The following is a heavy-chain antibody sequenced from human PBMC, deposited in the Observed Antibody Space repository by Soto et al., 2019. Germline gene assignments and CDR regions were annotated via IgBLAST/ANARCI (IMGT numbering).Heavy chain of an antibody. Sequence: QVQLVQSGAEVKKPGASVKVSCKASGYTFTSYGISWVRQATGQGLEWMGWISAYNGNTNYAQKLHGRVTMTTDTAASTAYRGMGSVGYDDTAVYCCARGGGGYRSGGTGYFQHWGGGTLVMVS. CDR1: GYTFTSYG. V-gene: IGHV1-18*01. J-gene: IGHJ1*01. CDR2: ISAYNGNT. CDR3: ARGGGGYRSGGTGYFQH. D-gene: IGHD6-19*01.